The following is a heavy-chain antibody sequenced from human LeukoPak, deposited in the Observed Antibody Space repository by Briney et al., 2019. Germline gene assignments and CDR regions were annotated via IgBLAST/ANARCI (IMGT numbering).Heavy chain of an antibody. CDR1: GFTFSSYW. CDR2: IKQDGSEK. D-gene: IGHD2-15*01. V-gene: IGHV3-7*03. CDR3: AKDQLNRFCSGGSCSITHDY. J-gene: IGHJ4*02. Sequence: PGGSLRLSCAASGFTFSSYWMSWVRQAPGKGLEWVANIKQDGSEKYYVDSVKGRFTISRDSSKNTLYLQMNSLRAEDTAVYYCAKDQLNRFCSGGSCSITHDYWGQGTLVTVSS.